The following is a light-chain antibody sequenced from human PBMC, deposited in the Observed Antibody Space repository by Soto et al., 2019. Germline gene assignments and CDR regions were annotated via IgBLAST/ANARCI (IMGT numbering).Light chain of an antibody. V-gene: IGKV1-5*01. CDR1: QTIRRL. Sequence: DIEMTQSPSTLSASVGDRLTTTCRASQTIRRLLAWYQQRPGKAPKVLIYDASTLESGVPARFSGSGSETEFTLTISSLQPEDSATYYCQHYNSDPWTFGQGTKVEIK. J-gene: IGKJ1*01. CDR2: DAS. CDR3: QHYNSDPWT.